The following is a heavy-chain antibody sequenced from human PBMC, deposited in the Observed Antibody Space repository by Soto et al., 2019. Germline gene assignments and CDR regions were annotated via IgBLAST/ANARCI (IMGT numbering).Heavy chain of an antibody. CDR2: IIPIFGTA. CDR3: ARGGMGSHIAAASQTYYYYGMDV. D-gene: IGHD6-13*01. J-gene: IGHJ6*02. Sequence: QVQLVQSGAEVKKPGSSVKVSCKASGGTFSSYAISWVRQAPGQGLEWMGGIIPIFGTANYAQKFQGRVTITADKSTRTAYMELSSLRSEDTAVYYCARGGMGSHIAAASQTYYYYGMDVWGHGTTVTVSS. V-gene: IGHV1-69*06. CDR1: GGTFSSYA.